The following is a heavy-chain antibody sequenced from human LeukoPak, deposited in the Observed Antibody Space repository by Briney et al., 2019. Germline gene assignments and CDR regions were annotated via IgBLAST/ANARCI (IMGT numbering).Heavy chain of an antibody. J-gene: IGHJ4*02. CDR1: GFTFTNYR. Sequence: GGSLRLSCAASGFTFTNYRMTWVRQAPGKGLEWVSSISSTSGYIFYADSVQGRFTISRDNAKSSLYLQMNSLRDEDTAVYCCASRDYFDYWGQGTLVTVSS. CDR3: ASRDYFDY. V-gene: IGHV3-21*01. CDR2: ISSTSGYI.